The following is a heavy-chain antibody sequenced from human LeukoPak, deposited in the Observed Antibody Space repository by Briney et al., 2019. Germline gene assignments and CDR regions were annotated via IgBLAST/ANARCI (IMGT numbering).Heavy chain of an antibody. CDR2: ISHSGST. J-gene: IGHJ4*02. V-gene: IGHV4-34*01. CDR3: ASIYSNHIDY. Sequence: SETLSLTCAVYGGSFSGYYWSWIRQPPGKGLEWIGEISHSGSTNYNPSLKSRVTISVDTSKNQFSLKLSSVTAADTAVYYCASIYSNHIDYWGQGTLVTVSS. CDR1: GGSFSGYY. D-gene: IGHD4-11*01.